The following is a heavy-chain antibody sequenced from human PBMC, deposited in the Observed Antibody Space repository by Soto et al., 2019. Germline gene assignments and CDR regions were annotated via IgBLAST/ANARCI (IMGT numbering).Heavy chain of an antibody. V-gene: IGHV3-21*01. Sequence: EVQLVESGGGLVQPGGSLRLSCAASGFTFSSYSMNWVRQAPGKGLEWVSSISSSSSYIYYADSVKGRFTISRDNAKNSLYLQMNSLRAEDTAVYYCARDYSQKPADLWGRGTLVTVSS. D-gene: IGHD2-2*01. J-gene: IGHJ2*01. CDR1: GFTFSSYS. CDR2: ISSSSSYI. CDR3: ARDYSQKPADL.